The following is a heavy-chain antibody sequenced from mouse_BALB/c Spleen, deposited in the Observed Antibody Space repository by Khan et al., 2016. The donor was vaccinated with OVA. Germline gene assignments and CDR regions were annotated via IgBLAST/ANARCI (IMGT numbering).Heavy chain of an antibody. D-gene: IGHD1-1*02. CDR2: ISYSGST. CDR1: GYSITSDYA. J-gene: IGHJ2*01. V-gene: IGHV3-2*02. Sequence: EVKLQESGPGLVKPSQSLSLTCTVTGYSITSDYAWNWIRQFPGNKLEWMGYISYSGSTSYNPSLKSRISITRDTSNNQFFLQLNSVTTEETATYYCARYYGSYFDYWGQGTTLTVSS. CDR3: ARYYGSYFDY.